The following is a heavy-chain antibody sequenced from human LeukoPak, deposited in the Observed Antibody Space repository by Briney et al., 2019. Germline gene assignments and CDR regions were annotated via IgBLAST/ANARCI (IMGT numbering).Heavy chain of an antibody. V-gene: IGHV3-13*01. D-gene: IGHD1-26*01. CDR1: GFTVSSYA. J-gene: IGHJ4*02. CDR2: LGIAGDT. Sequence: GGSLRLSCAASGFTVSSYAMHWFGKPIGKGLEWVSALGIAGDTFYPGSVKGRFTISRENAKNSLYLQMNSLRAEDTAMYYCARQKQSHGNFDYWGQGTLVTVSS. CDR3: ARQKQSHGNFDY.